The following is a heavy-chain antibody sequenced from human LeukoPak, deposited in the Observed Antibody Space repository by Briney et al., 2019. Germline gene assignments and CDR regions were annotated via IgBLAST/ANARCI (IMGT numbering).Heavy chain of an antibody. V-gene: IGHV3-66*01. CDR3: ARGRQEGGYYFDS. Sequence: PGGSLRLSCAASGFTVSSNYMSWVRQAPGKGLEWVSVIYSGGNTYYADSVKGRFTISRDNAKNSLDLHMNSLRAEDTAVYYCARGRQEGGYYFDSWGQGTLVTVSS. CDR1: GFTVSSNY. CDR2: IYSGGNT. J-gene: IGHJ4*02. D-gene: IGHD3-16*01.